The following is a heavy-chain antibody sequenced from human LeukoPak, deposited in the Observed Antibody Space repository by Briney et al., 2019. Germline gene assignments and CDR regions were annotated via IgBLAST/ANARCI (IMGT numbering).Heavy chain of an antibody. CDR2: INHSGST. CDR1: GGSFSGYY. J-gene: IGHJ4*02. D-gene: IGHD3-3*01. Sequence: SETLSLTCAVYGGSFSGYYWSWIRQPPGKGLEWIGEINHSGSTNYNPSLKSRVTISVDTSKNQFSLKLSSVTAADTAVYYCAGGPLRFGVVILYYFDYWGQGTLVTVSS. V-gene: IGHV4-34*01. CDR3: AGGPLRFGVVILYYFDY.